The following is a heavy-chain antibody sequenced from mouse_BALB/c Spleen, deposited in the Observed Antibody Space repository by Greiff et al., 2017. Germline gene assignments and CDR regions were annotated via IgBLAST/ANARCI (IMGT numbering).Heavy chain of an antibody. Sequence: EVKLMESGGGLVKPGGSLKLSCAASGFTFSSYAMSWVRQTPEKRLEWVASISSGGSTYYPDSVKGRFTISRDNARNILYLQMSSLRSEDTAMYYCARADYYGSSSYFDYWGQGTTLTVSS. V-gene: IGHV5-6-5*01. CDR2: ISSGGST. CDR3: ARADYYGSSSYFDY. J-gene: IGHJ2*01. D-gene: IGHD1-1*01. CDR1: GFTFSSYA.